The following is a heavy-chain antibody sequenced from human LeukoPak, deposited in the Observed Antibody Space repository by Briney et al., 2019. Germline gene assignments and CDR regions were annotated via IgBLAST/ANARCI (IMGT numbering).Heavy chain of an antibody. J-gene: IGHJ4*02. CDR1: GYSFTSYW. CDR3: ARSYYYDSSGYFEPFDY. Sequence: GESLKISCKGSGYSFTSYWIGWVRQVPGKGLEWMGIIYPGDSDTRYSPSFQGQVTISADKSLSTAYLQWSSLKASDTAMYYCARSYYYDSSGYFEPFDYWGQGTLVTVSS. V-gene: IGHV5-51*01. D-gene: IGHD3-22*01. CDR2: IYPGDSDT.